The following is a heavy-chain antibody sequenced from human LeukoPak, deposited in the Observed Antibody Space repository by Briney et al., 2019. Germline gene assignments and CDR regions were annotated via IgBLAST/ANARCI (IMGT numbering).Heavy chain of an antibody. V-gene: IGHV1-69*04. CDR2: IIPILGIA. CDR3: ASDGGYSYGSGGPGSPDSY. J-gene: IGHJ4*02. CDR1: GGTFSSYA. Sequence: SVKVSCKASGGTFSSYAISWVRQAPGQGLEWMGRIIPILGIANYAQKFQGRVTITADKSTSTAYMELSSLRSEDTAVYYCASDGGYSYGSGGPGSPDSYWGQGTLVTVSS. D-gene: IGHD5-18*01.